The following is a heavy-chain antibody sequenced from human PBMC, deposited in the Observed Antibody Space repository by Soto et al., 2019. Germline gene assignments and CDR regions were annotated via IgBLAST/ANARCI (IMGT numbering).Heavy chain of an antibody. V-gene: IGHV3-53*01. CDR1: GFTVNSSY. J-gene: IGHJ6*02. D-gene: IGHD2-15*01. CDR2: IESGGST. Sequence: VGSLILSCNASGFTVNSSYMSWVRQAPGMGLEWVAVIESGGSTHYADSVKGRFTISMYNSKNMIYLQLDTLRADDTAVYYCAKDLGPLRLLNYYFYGLDVWGQGTTVTVS. CDR3: AKDLGPLRLLNYYFYGLDV.